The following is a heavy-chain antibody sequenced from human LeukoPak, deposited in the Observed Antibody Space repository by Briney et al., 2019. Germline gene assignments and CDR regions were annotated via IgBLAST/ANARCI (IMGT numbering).Heavy chain of an antibody. D-gene: IGHD2-2*01. J-gene: IGHJ4*02. CDR1: GFTFSSYG. V-gene: IGHV3-30*02. Sequence: GGSLRLSCAVSGFTFSSYGMHWVRQAPGKGLEWVAFIRYDGSNKYYADSVKGRFTISRDNSKNTLYLQMNSLRAEDTAVYYCAKIWGDSSSSDYWGQGTLVTVSS. CDR2: IRYDGSNK. CDR3: AKIWGDSSSSDY.